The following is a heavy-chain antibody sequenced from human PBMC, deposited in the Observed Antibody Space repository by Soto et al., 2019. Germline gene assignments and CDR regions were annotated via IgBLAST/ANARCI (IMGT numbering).Heavy chain of an antibody. J-gene: IGHJ6*02. CDR2: IIPILGIA. CDR1: GGTFSSYA. Sequence: ASVKVSCKASGGTFSSYAISWVRQAPGQGLEWMGGIIPILGIANYAQKFQARVTITAVKSTSTAYMELSSLRSEDTAVYYCAIARITMVRGYYYYGMDVWGQGTTVTVSS. CDR3: AIARITMVRGYYYYGMDV. V-gene: IGHV1-69*10. D-gene: IGHD3-10*01.